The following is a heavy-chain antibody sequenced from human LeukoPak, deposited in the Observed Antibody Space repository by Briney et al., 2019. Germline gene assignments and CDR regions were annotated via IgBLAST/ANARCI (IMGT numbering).Heavy chain of an antibody. CDR1: GGSFSGYY. V-gene: IGHV4-34*01. CDR2: INHSGST. CDR3: ARKGGWERYVSGSYHRYFDY. D-gene: IGHD3-10*01. Sequence: SETLSLTCAVYGGSFSGYYWSWIRQPPGKGLEWIGEINHSGSTNYNPSLKSRVTISVDTSKNQFSLKLSSVTAADTAVYYCARKGGWERYVSGSYHRYFDYWGQGTLVTVSS. J-gene: IGHJ4*02.